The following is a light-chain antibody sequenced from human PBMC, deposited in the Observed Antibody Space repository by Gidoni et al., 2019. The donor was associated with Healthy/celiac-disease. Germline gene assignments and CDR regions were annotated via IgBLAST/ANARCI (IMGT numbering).Light chain of an antibody. CDR2: AAS. J-gene: IGKJ1*01. Sequence: DIQMTQSPSSLSASVGDRVTSTCRASQSISSHLNWYQQKPGKAPKLLIYAASSLQSGVPSRFSGSGSGTDFTLTISSLQPEDFATYYCQQSYSTPRTFGQGTKVEIK. V-gene: IGKV1-39*01. CDR3: QQSYSTPRT. CDR1: QSISSH.